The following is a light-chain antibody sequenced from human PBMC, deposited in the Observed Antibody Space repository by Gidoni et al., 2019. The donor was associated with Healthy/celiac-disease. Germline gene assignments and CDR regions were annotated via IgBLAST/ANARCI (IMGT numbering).Light chain of an antibody. J-gene: IGKJ4*01. CDR1: QSFLYSSKNKNY. CDR2: WAS. CDR3: QQYYSTPLT. V-gene: IGKV4-1*01. Sequence: DIVMTQSPDSLAVSLGERATINCKSSQSFLYSSKNKNYLAWYQQKPVQPPKLLIYWASTRESGVPDRFSGSGSVTDFTLTISSLQAEDVAVYYCQQYYSTPLTFGGGTKVEIK.